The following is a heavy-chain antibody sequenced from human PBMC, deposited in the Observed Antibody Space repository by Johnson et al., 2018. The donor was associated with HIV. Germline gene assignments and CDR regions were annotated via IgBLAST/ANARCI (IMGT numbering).Heavy chain of an antibody. CDR2: DGSDA. J-gene: IGHJ3*02. V-gene: IGHV3-74*01. CDR3: ARSASKYDAFDI. Sequence: DGSDAIYGAPVKGRFTISRDTAKDTLYLRMNNLRAEDTAMYYCARSASKYDAFDIWGQGTVVTVSS.